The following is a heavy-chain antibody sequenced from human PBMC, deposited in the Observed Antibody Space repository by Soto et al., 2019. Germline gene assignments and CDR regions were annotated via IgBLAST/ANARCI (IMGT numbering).Heavy chain of an antibody. J-gene: IGHJ6*02. D-gene: IGHD3-9*01. V-gene: IGHV4-31*03. CDR2: IYYSGST. CDR3: ARGYYDILTGYYPDRMDV. CDR1: GGSISSGGYY. Sequence: QVQLQESGPGLVKPSQTLSLTCTVSGGSISSGGYYWSWIRQHPGKGLEWIGYIYYSGSTYYNPSLKSRVTISVDTSKNQFSMKLSSVTAADTAVYYCARGYYDILTGYYPDRMDVWGQGTTVTVSS.